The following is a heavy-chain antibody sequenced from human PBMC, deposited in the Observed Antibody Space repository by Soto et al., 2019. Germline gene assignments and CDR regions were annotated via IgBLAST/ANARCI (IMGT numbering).Heavy chain of an antibody. Sequence: PGGSLRLSCAASGFTFSSYSMNWVRQAPGKGLEWVSYIRSSSSTIYYADSVKGRFTISRDNAKNSLYLQMNSLRDEDTAVYYCARDGALTTGTTGYYYGMDVWGQGTTVTVSS. J-gene: IGHJ6*02. D-gene: IGHD1-1*01. CDR1: GFTFSSYS. CDR2: IRSSSSTI. CDR3: ARDGALTTGTTGYYYGMDV. V-gene: IGHV3-48*02.